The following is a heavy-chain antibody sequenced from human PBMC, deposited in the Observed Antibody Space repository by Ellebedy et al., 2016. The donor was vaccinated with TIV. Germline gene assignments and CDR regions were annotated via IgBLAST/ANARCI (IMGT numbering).Heavy chain of an antibody. CDR3: ARDSSGSGIVPAV. J-gene: IGHJ6*02. CDR1: GYIFIDYG. V-gene: IGHV1-18*01. Sequence: AASVKVSCKTTGYIFIDYGISWVRQAPGHGLEWMGWISANVGSTIYAQNFQGRVTMTRDTSTGTAYMELRSLRSDDSAIYFCARDSSGSGIVPAVWGQGTTVTVSS. CDR2: ISANVGST. D-gene: IGHD3-10*01.